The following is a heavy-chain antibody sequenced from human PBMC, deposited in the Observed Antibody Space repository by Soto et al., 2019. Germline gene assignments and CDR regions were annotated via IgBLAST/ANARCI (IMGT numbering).Heavy chain of an antibody. J-gene: IGHJ5*02. V-gene: IGHV3-23*01. D-gene: IGHD6-13*01. CDR1: GFTFSSYS. CDR2: ISGSGGST. Sequence: GGTLRLSCAASGFTFSSYSMSWVRQAPGKGLEWVSAISGSGGSTYYADSVKGRFTISRDNSKNTLYLQMNSLRAEDSAVYYCAKGIAAAGIAWFDPWGQGTLVTVSS. CDR3: AKGIAAAGIAWFDP.